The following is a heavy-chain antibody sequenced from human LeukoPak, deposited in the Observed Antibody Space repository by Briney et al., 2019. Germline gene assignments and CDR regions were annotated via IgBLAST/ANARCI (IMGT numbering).Heavy chain of an antibody. V-gene: IGHV3-21*01. J-gene: IGHJ5*02. CDR1: GFTFSSYS. CDR3: ARAGITMVRGVIIRKGNWFDP. Sequence: GGSLRLSCAASGFTFSSYSMNWVRQAPGKGLEWVSSISSSSSYIYYADSVKGRFTISRDNAKNSLYLQMNSLRAEDTAVYYCARAGITMVRGVIIRKGNWFDPWSQGTLVTVSS. CDR2: ISSSSSYI. D-gene: IGHD3-10*01.